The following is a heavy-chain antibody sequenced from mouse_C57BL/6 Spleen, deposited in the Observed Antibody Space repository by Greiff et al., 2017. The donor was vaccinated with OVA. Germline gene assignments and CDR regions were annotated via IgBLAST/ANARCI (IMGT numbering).Heavy chain of an antibody. V-gene: IGHV5-17*01. J-gene: IGHJ1*03. Sequence: EVQVVESGGGLVKPGGSLKLSCAASGFTFSDYGMHWVRQAPEKGLEWVAYISSGSSTIYYADTVKGRLTISRDNAKNTLFLQMTSLRYEDTAMDYCARPYDYGSSFYWYFDVWGTGTTVTVSS. CDR3: ARPYDYGSSFYWYFDV. CDR2: ISSGSSTI. CDR1: GFTFSDYG. D-gene: IGHD1-1*01.